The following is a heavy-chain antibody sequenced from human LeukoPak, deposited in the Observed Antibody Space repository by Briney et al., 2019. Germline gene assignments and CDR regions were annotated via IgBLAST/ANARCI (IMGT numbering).Heavy chain of an antibody. CDR1: GGSFSGYY. V-gene: IGHV4-34*01. CDR3: ARGSVNYCSSTSCSGAFDI. CDR2: INHSGNT. J-gene: IGHJ3*02. Sequence: SETLSLTCAVYGGSFSGYYWSWIRQPPGKGLEWIGEINHSGNTNYNPSLKSRVTISVDTSKNQFSLKLSSVTAADTAVYYCARGSVNYCSSTSCSGAFDIWGQGTMVTVSS. D-gene: IGHD2-2*01.